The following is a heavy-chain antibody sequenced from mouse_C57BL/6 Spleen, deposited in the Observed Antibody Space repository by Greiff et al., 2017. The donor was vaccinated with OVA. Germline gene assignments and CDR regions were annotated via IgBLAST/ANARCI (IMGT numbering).Heavy chain of an antibody. Sequence: VQLQQSGAELVRPGASVKLSCKASGYTFTDYYINWVKQRPGQGLEWIARIYPGSGNTYYNETFKGKATLTAEKASSTAYMQLSSLTSDDSSVYFCATTEFITTVVAYYFDDWGQGTTLTVSS. D-gene: IGHD1-1*01. J-gene: IGHJ2*01. V-gene: IGHV1-76*01. CDR1: GYTFTDYY. CDR2: IYPGSGNT. CDR3: ATTEFITTVVAYYFDD.